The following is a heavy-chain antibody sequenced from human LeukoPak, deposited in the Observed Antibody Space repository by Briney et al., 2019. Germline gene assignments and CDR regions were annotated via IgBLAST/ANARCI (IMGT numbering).Heavy chain of an antibody. CDR2: ISSSSSYI. J-gene: IGHJ4*02. D-gene: IGHD6-19*01. Sequence: PGGSLRLSCAASGFTFSSYSMNWVRQAPGKGLEWVSSISSSSSYIYYADSVKGRFTMSRDNAKNSLYLQMNSLRAEDTAVYYCARGPYSSGHYYFDYWGQGTLVTVSS. CDR3: ARGPYSSGHYYFDY. V-gene: IGHV3-21*01. CDR1: GFTFSSYS.